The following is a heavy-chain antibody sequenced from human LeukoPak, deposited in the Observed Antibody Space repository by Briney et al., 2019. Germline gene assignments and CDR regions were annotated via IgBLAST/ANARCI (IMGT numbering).Heavy chain of an antibody. Sequence: ASLNVSCKASGGTFSSYAISWVRQTPGQGLEWMGKIIPILGIANYAQKFQGRVTITADKSTSTAYMELSSLRSEDTAVYYCARGRYYYDSSGFPDYWGQGTLVTVSS. D-gene: IGHD3-22*01. J-gene: IGHJ4*02. V-gene: IGHV1-69*04. CDR1: GGTFSSYA. CDR3: ARGRYYYDSSGFPDY. CDR2: IIPILGIA.